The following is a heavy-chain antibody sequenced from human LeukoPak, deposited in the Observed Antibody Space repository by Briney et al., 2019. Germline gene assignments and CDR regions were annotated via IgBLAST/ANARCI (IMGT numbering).Heavy chain of an antibody. V-gene: IGHV1-46*01. CDR3: TRADNQEFES. Sequence: ASVKVSCKASGYIFTSYFIHWVRQDPGQGLEWMGIINCGDGTASYAQKFQGRLTITRDTSTSTVHMDLRSLRSDDTAMYFCTRADNQEFESWGQGTLVTVSS. D-gene: IGHD5-24*01. CDR1: GYIFTSYF. J-gene: IGHJ4*02. CDR2: INCGDGTA.